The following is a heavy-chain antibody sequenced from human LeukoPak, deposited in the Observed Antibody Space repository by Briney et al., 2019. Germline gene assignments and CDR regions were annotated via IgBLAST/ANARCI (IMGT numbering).Heavy chain of an antibody. Sequence: ASVKVSCKASGYTFTGYYMHWVRQAPGQGLEWMGWINPNRGGTNYAQKFQGRDTMTRDTSISTAYMELSRLRSDDTAVYYCARDDSGSYLAFDIWGQGTMVTVSS. D-gene: IGHD1-26*01. CDR1: GYTFTGYY. CDR2: INPNRGGT. J-gene: IGHJ3*02. V-gene: IGHV1-2*02. CDR3: ARDDSGSYLAFDI.